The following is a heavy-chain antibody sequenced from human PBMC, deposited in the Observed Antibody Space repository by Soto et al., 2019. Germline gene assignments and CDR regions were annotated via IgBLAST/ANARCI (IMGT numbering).Heavy chain of an antibody. D-gene: IGHD2-15*01. J-gene: IGHJ5*02. Sequence: RASVKVSCKASGYTFTSYGISWVRQAPGQGLEWMGWISAYNGNTNYAQKLQGRVTMTTDTSTSTAYMELRSLRSDDTAVYYCARSLVAAGFPNNWFDPWGQGTLVTVSS. CDR1: GYTFTSYG. CDR3: ARSLVAAGFPNNWFDP. CDR2: ISAYNGNT. V-gene: IGHV1-18*01.